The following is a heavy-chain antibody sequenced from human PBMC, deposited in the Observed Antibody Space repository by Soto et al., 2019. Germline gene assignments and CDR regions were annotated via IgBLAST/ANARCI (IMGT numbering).Heavy chain of an antibody. CDR2: VIPMFPKA. J-gene: IGHJ4*02. Sequence: QVRLVQSEAEVKKAGSSVKVSCKASGGTFISDAVTWVRQAPGQGLEWMGGVIPMFPKANYAQKFQGRAPITADKSTSTVYMELHSLKSEDTALYYCARCHSDSSGPGYLDSWGQGTLVTVTS. CDR3: ARCHSDSSGPGYLDS. D-gene: IGHD3-22*01. CDR1: GGTFISDA. V-gene: IGHV1-69*06.